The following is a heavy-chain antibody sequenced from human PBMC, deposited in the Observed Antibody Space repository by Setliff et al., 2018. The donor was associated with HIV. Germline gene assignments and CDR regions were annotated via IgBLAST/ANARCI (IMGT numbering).Heavy chain of an antibody. Sequence: SETLSLTCNVSGGSFSGSYWRWIRQPPGKGLEWIGYIYYSGRTNYNPSLKSRVAVSVDTSKNHFSLRVTSVTAADTAVYYCARAPANYHDSSGFYFGGDYYFDFWGQGILVTVSS. V-gene: IGHV4-59*08. CDR2: IYYSGRT. D-gene: IGHD3-22*01. CDR1: GGSFSGSY. CDR3: ARAPANYHDSSGFYFGGDYYFDF. J-gene: IGHJ4*02.